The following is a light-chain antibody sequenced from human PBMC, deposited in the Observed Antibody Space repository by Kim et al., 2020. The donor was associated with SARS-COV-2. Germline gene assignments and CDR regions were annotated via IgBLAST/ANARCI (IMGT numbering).Light chain of an antibody. V-gene: IGKV1-8*01. CDR3: QQYYSYPRT. CDR1: QGISSY. CDR2: AAS. Sequence: ASTGDSVTITCRASQGISSYLAWYQQKPGKAPKLLIYAASTLQSGVPSRFSGSGSGTDFTLTISCLQSEDFATYYCQQYYSYPRTFGQGTKVDIK. J-gene: IGKJ1*01.